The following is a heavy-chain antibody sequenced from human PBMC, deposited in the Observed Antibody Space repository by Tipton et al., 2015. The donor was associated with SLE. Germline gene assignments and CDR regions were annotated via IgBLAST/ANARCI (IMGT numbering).Heavy chain of an antibody. Sequence: SLRLSCAASGFTFNRYWMHWVRQAPGKGLMWVSRIDSDGTITNYADTVKGRFTISRDNAKDTLYLQMNSLRAEDTAVYYCAKDSDYGGNSYNWLDPWGQGTLVTVSS. D-gene: IGHD4-23*01. CDR3: AKDSDYGGNSYNWLDP. J-gene: IGHJ5*02. V-gene: IGHV3-74*01. CDR2: IDSDGTIT. CDR1: GFTFNRYW.